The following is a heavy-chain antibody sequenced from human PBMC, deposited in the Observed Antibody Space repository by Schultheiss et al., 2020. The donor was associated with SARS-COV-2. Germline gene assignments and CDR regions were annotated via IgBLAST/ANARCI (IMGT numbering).Heavy chain of an antibody. CDR3: ARDSGSYYYYYGMDV. V-gene: IGHV4-59*12. CDR1: GGSISSYY. CDR2: IYYSGST. J-gene: IGHJ6*02. D-gene: IGHD1-26*01. Sequence: SETLSLTCTVSGGSISSYYWSWIRQPPGKGLEWIGYIYYSGSTNYNPSLKSRVTISLDKSKNQFSLKLTSVTAADTAVYYCARDSGSYYYYYGMDVWGQGTTVTVSS.